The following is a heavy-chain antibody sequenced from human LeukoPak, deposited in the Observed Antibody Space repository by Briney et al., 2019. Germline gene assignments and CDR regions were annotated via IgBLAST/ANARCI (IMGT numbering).Heavy chain of an antibody. Sequence: SETLSLTCTVSGGSISSYYWSWIRQPPGKGLEWIGHIYYSGSTNYNPSLKSRVTISVDTSKNQFSLKLSSVTAADTAVYYCARHAAGTGSEYDYWGQGTLVTVSS. CDR2: IYYSGST. J-gene: IGHJ4*02. D-gene: IGHD6-13*01. V-gene: IGHV4-59*08. CDR3: ARHAAGTGSEYDY. CDR1: GGSISSYY.